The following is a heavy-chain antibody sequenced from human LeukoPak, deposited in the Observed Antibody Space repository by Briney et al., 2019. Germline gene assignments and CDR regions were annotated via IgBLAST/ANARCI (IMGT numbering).Heavy chain of an antibody. CDR2: IIPILGIA. J-gene: IGHJ4*02. CDR1: GGTFSSYA. D-gene: IGHD3-22*01. CDR3: ARSLTYYYDSSGPYYFDY. V-gene: IGHV1-69*04. Sequence: SVKVSCKASGGTFSSYAISWVRQAPGQGLEWMGRIIPILGIANYAQKFQGRVTITADKSTSTAYMELSSLRSEDTAVYYCARSLTYYYDSSGPYYFDYWGQGTLVTVSS.